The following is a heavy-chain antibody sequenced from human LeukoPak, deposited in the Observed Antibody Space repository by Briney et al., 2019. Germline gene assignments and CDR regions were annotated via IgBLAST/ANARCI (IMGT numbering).Heavy chain of an antibody. CDR2: INHSGST. V-gene: IGHV4-34*01. J-gene: IGHJ3*02. Sequence: PSETLSLTCAVYGGSFSGYYWSWIRQPPGKGLEWIGEINHSGSTNYNPSLKSRVTISVDTSKNQFSLKLSSVTAADTAVYYCARGGNYGGKSIGGAFDIWGQGTMVTVSS. CDR3: ARGGNYGGKSIGGAFDI. CDR1: GGSFSGYY. D-gene: IGHD4-23*01.